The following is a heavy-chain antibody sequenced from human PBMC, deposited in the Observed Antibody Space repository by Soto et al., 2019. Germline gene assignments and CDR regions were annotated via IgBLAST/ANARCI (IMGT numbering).Heavy chain of an antibody. D-gene: IGHD4-17*01. Sequence: SVKVSCKASGGTFSSYTISWVRQAPGQGLEWMGRIIPILGIANYAQKFQGRVTITADKSTSTAYMELSSLRSEDTAVYYCARDQATVTLGYYYYYMDVWGKGTTVTVSS. CDR3: ARDQATVTLGYYYYYMDV. V-gene: IGHV1-69*04. CDR2: IIPILGIA. J-gene: IGHJ6*03. CDR1: GGTFSSYT.